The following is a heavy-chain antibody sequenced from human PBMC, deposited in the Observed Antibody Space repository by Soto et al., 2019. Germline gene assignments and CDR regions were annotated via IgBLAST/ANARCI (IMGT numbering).Heavy chain of an antibody. Sequence: PGGSLRLSCAASGFTFSSYAMHWVRQAPGKGLEWVAVISYDGSNKYYADSVKGRFTISRDNSKNTLYLQMNSLRAEDTAVYYCARPQYYYDSSGYYYTSYYFDYRGQGTLVTVSS. CDR1: GFTFSSYA. CDR2: ISYDGSNK. J-gene: IGHJ4*02. D-gene: IGHD3-22*01. CDR3: ARPQYYYDSSGYYYTSYYFDY. V-gene: IGHV3-30-3*01.